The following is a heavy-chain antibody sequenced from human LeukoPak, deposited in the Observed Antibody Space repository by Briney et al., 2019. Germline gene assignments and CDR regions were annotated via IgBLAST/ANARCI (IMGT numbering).Heavy chain of an antibody. CDR2: ISYDGSNK. CDR3: AKMGKQYYYDSSGYYLL. CDR1: GFTFSSYA. D-gene: IGHD3-22*01. V-gene: IGHV3-30-3*02. J-gene: IGHJ4*02. Sequence: GGSLRLSCAASGFTFSSYATHWVRQAPGKGLEWVAVISYDGSNKYYADSVKGRFTISRDNSKNTLYLQMNSLRAEDTAVYYCAKMGKQYYYDSSGYYLLWGQGTLVTVSS.